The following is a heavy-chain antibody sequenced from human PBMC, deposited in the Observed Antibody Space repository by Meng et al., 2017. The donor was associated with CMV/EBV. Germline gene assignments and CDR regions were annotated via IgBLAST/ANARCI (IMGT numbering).Heavy chain of an antibody. V-gene: IGHV3-23*01. Sequence: AAPGVSFGSYAVSWVRQAPGKGLEWVSAISGSGGSTYYADSVKGRFTISRDNSKNTLYLQMNSLRAEDTAVYYCAKALTVTTFFDYWGQGTLVTVSS. J-gene: IGHJ4*02. D-gene: IGHD4-17*01. CDR1: GVSFGSYA. CDR3: AKALTVTTFFDY. CDR2: ISGSGGST.